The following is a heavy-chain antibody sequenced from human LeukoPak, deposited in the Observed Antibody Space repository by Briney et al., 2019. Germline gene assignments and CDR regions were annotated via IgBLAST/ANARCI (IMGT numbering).Heavy chain of an antibody. CDR3: AELGITMIGGV. D-gene: IGHD3-10*02. CDR1: GFTFSSYS. V-gene: IGHV3-48*04. CDR2: ISSSGTTI. Sequence: GRSLRLSCAASGFTFSSYSMNWVRQAPGKGREWVSYISSSGTTIYYADSVKGRFTIARDNAKNSLYLQMSSLRAEDTAVYYCAELGITMIGGVWGKGTTVTISS. J-gene: IGHJ6*04.